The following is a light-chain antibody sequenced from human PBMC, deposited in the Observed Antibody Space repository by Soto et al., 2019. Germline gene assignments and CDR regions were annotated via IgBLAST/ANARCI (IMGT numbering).Light chain of an antibody. CDR1: QSVSTF. V-gene: IGKV3-11*01. Sequence: VMTQSPATLSVSPGEGATLSCRASQSVSTFLAWFQQKPGQPPRLLIYNASNRTTGIPARFSGSGSGTDFTLTISSLEPEDFAVYYCQQRGDWPPITFGQGTRLEIK. CDR2: NAS. CDR3: QQRGDWPPIT. J-gene: IGKJ5*01.